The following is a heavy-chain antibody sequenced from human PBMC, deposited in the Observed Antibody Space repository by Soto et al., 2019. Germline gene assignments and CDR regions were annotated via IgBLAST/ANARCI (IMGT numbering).Heavy chain of an antibody. CDR2: ISAYNGNT. Sequence: ASVKVSCKASGYTLTSYGISWVRQAPGQGLEWMGWISAYNGNTNYAQKLQGRVTMTTDTSTSTAYMELRSLRSDDTAVYYCARVKRFYCSSTSCYIFDIWGQGTMVTVSS. V-gene: IGHV1-18*01. CDR3: ARVKRFYCSSTSCYIFDI. J-gene: IGHJ3*02. D-gene: IGHD2-2*01. CDR1: GYTLTSYG.